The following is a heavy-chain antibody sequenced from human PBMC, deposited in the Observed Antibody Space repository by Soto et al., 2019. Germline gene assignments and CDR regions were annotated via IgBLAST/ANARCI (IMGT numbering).Heavy chain of an antibody. J-gene: IGHJ1*01. V-gene: IGHV3-30-3*01. D-gene: IGHD6-19*01. CDR2: ISYDESNK. CDR3: ARDRAAGLPAEYFQH. Sequence: QVQLVESGGGVVQPGKSLRLSCAASGFTFSSYAIHWVRQAPGKGLEWVAVISYDESNKYYADSVKGRFTISRDNSKNTLYLQMISLRAEDTAVYYCARDRAAGLPAEYFQHWGQGTLVTVSS. CDR1: GFTFSSYA.